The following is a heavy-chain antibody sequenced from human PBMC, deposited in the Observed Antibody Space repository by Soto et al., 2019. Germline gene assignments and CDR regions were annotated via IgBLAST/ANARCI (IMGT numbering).Heavy chain of an antibody. Sequence: GGSLSLSCAASGFTFSSYSMDWVRQAPGKGLEWVSYISSSSSTIYYADSGKGRFTIPRDNAKNSLYLQMNSLRDEDTAVYYCARDPDKYYYDSSGYGYWGQGTLVTVSS. CDR1: GFTFSSYS. CDR2: ISSSSSTI. V-gene: IGHV3-48*02. J-gene: IGHJ4*02. D-gene: IGHD3-22*01. CDR3: ARDPDKYYYDSSGYGY.